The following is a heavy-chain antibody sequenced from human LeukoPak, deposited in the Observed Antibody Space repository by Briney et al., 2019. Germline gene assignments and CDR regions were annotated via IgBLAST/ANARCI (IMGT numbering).Heavy chain of an antibody. J-gene: IGHJ4*02. Sequence: ASVKVSCKASGYTFTSYGISWVRQAPGQGLEWMGWISAYNGNTSYAQKLQGRVTMTTDTSTSTAYMELRSLRSDDTAVYYCARGGYDYYDSSGYQDYWGQGTLVTVSS. CDR3: ARGGYDYYDSSGYQDY. CDR1: GYTFTSYG. V-gene: IGHV1-18*01. D-gene: IGHD3-22*01. CDR2: ISAYNGNT.